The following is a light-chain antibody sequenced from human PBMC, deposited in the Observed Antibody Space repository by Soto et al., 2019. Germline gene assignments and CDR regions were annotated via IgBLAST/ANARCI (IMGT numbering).Light chain of an antibody. CDR1: QSIGNNY. J-gene: IGKJ2*01. CDR2: GAS. V-gene: IGKV3-20*01. Sequence: DIVLTQSPGTLSLSPGERATLSCRASQSIGNNYLAWYQQKPGQAPRLLIYGASIRAIDIPDRFSGSGSGTDFTLIISGLEPEDFAVYYCQHYGSSYTFGQGTKVEIK. CDR3: QHYGSSYT.